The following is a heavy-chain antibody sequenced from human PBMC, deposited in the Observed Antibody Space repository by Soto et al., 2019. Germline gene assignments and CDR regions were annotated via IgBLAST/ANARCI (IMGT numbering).Heavy chain of an antibody. Sequence: SETLSLTCDVSGDSFTNHNWWSWVRQPPGKGLEWIGEIYHTGSATYSPSLRSRVTMSVDVSKSQVSLKLTSVTAADTAVYYCARAAWYVIDPWGQGIVVTVSS. V-gene: IGHV4-4*02. CDR2: IYHTGSA. J-gene: IGHJ5*02. D-gene: IGHD2-15*01. CDR3: ARAAWYVIDP. CDR1: GDSFTNHNW.